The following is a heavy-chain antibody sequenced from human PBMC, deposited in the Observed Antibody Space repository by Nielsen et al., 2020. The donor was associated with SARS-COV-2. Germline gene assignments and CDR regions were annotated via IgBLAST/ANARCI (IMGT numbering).Heavy chain of an antibody. V-gene: IGHV3-23*01. CDR3: ARDLAAAAPYNWFDP. D-gene: IGHD6-25*01. Sequence: GESLKISCAASGFTFSSYAMSWVRQAPGKGLEWVSAISGSGGSTYYADSVKGRFTISRDNSKNTLYLQMNSLRAEDTAVYYCARDLAAAAPYNWFDPWGQGTLVTVSS. CDR2: ISGSGGST. CDR1: GFTFSSYA. J-gene: IGHJ5*02.